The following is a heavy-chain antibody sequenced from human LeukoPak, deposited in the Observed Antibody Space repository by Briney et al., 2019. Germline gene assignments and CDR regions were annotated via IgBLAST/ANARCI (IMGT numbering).Heavy chain of an antibody. J-gene: IGHJ4*02. Sequence: GRSLRLSCAASGFTFSSYAMHWVRQAPGKGLEWVAVISYDGSNKYYADSVKGRFTISRDDSKSTLYLQMNSLRAEDTAVYYCARDRSSIAVAGFHFDYWGQGTLVTVSS. V-gene: IGHV3-30-3*01. D-gene: IGHD6-19*01. CDR2: ISYDGSNK. CDR3: ARDRSSIAVAGFHFDY. CDR1: GFTFSSYA.